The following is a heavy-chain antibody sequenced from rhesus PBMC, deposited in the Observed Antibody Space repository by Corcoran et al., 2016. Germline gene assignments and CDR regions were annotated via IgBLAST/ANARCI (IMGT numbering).Heavy chain of an antibody. J-gene: IGHJ4*01. CDR2: INPNNGKT. V-gene: IGHV1S9*01. CDR3: TRVIAAAGTSPYFDY. Sequence: QVQLVQSGAEVKKPGASVKLSCKASGYTFTSYYINWGRQAPGQVLEWMGLINPNNGKTGYAQKFQGRVTMTRDTSTSTAYMELSSLRSEDTAVYYCTRVIAAAGTSPYFDYWGQGVLVTVSS. D-gene: IGHD6-31*01. CDR1: GYTFTSYY.